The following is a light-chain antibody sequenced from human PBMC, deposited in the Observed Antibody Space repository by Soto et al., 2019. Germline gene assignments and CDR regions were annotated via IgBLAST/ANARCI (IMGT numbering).Light chain of an antibody. CDR2: GAS. J-gene: IGKJ1*01. CDR1: QSVPGNY. V-gene: IGKV3-20*01. Sequence: PGDTATLSCRASQSVPGNYLAWLQQKPGQAPRLLISGASSRATGIPDRLRGGGSGTDFTLTISRLEPEDFAVYYCQQYTSPPWTLGQGTKVESK. CDR3: QQYTSPPWT.